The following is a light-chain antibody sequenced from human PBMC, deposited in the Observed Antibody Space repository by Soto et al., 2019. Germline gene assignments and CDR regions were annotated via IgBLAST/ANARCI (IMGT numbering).Light chain of an antibody. Sequence: QSALTQPASVSGSPGQSVTISCTGTSSDVGTYSYVSWYQQHPGKDPKLMIYDVSNRPSGVSNRVSGSKSGNTASLTISGLQAEDEADYYCSSYTSSSTLVVFGGGTKLTVL. CDR3: SSYTSSSTLVV. V-gene: IGLV2-14*03. CDR1: SSDVGTYSY. CDR2: DVS. J-gene: IGLJ2*01.